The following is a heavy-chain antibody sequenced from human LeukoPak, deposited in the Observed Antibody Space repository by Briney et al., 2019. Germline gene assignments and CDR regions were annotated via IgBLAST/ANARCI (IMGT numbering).Heavy chain of an antibody. V-gene: IGHV3-30*03. Sequence: HPGGSLRLSCAASGFTFRSYSMHWVRQAPVKGREGVAVILYDGSMQYYAESMKGRLTISRDNSRDTVYMQMSSLRTEDTAVYYCARDPRGPTTYDSSARDSLDYWGQGTLVTVSS. CDR1: GFTFRSYS. CDR3: ARDPRGPTTYDSSARDSLDY. D-gene: IGHD3-22*01. CDR2: ILYDGSMQ. J-gene: IGHJ4*02.